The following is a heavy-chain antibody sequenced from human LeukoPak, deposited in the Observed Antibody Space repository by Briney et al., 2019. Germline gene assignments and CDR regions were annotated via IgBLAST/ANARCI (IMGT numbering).Heavy chain of an antibody. D-gene: IGHD2-15*01. J-gene: IGHJ3*02. V-gene: IGHV3-48*03. CDR2: ISSRGTTI. CDR3: ARDSIVDGAFDI. Sequence: PGGSLRLSCAASGFTFSSSEMNWVRQAPGKGLEWVSYISSRGTTIYNADSVKGRFTISRDNAKNSLYLQMNSLRAEDTAVYYCARDSIVDGAFDIWGQGTMVTVSS. CDR1: GFTFSSSE.